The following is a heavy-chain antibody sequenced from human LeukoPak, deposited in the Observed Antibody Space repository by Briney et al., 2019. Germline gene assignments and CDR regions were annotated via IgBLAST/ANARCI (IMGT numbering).Heavy chain of an antibody. CDR3: ARGVEGDSSSWLTGNWFDP. Sequence: SETLSLTCAVSGGSISSSNWWSWVRQPPGKGLEWIGEIYHSGSTNYNPSLKSRVTISVDKSKNQFSLKLSSVTAADTAVYYCARGVEGDSSSWLTGNWFDPWGQGTLVTVSS. J-gene: IGHJ5*02. CDR1: GGSISSSNW. D-gene: IGHD6-13*01. CDR2: IYHSGST. V-gene: IGHV4-4*02.